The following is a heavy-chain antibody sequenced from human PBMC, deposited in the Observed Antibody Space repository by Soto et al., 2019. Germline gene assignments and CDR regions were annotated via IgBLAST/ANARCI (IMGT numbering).Heavy chain of an antibody. J-gene: IGHJ4*02. CDR1: GGTFSSYA. V-gene: IGHV1-69*13. CDR3: ARAGGLYYYDSSGFDY. Sequence: RASVKVSCKASGGTFSSYAISWVRQAPGQGLEWMGGIIPIFGTANYAQKFQGRVTITADESTSTAYMELSSLRSEDTAVYYCARAGGLYYYDSSGFDYWGQGTLVTVSS. CDR2: IIPIFGTA. D-gene: IGHD3-22*01.